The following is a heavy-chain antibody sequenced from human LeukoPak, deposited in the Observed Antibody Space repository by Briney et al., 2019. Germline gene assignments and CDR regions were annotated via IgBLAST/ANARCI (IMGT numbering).Heavy chain of an antibody. V-gene: IGHV3-23*01. CDR2: ISGSGYYT. D-gene: IGHD6-13*01. CDR3: ARAGYSSSWSETWFDP. CDR1: GFTFSTYA. Sequence: GGSLRLSCAASGFTFSTYAMSWVRQAPGRGLEWVSGISGSGYYTYYADSVKGRFTISRDNSKNTVYLQMNSLRAEDTAVYYCARAGYSSSWSETWFDPWGQGTLVTVSS. J-gene: IGHJ5*02.